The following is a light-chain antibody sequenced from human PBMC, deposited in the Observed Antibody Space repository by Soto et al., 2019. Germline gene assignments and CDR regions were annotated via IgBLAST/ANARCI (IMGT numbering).Light chain of an antibody. V-gene: IGKV1-9*01. CDR3: QQRGEWPPGAT. Sequence: DIQLTQSPSFLSASVGDRVTITCRASQDVSDYLAWYQHAPGKAPNLLIYAAYTLQSGVPSRFSGSGSGTEFTLTISSLQPEDFAVYYCQQRGEWPPGATFGQGTRLEIK. CDR2: AAY. CDR1: QDVSDY. J-gene: IGKJ5*01.